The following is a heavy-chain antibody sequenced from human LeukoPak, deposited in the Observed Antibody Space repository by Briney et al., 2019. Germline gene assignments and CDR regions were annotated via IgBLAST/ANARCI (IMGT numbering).Heavy chain of an antibody. Sequence: GGSLRLSCAASGFTFNSYAMNWVRQAPGKGLEWVSSISSSSSYIYYADSVKGRFTISRDNAKNSLYLQMNSLRAEDTAVYYCATADLSSSWYHYYYYYGMDVWGQGTTVTVSS. CDR1: GFTFNSYA. CDR3: ATADLSSSWYHYYYYYGMDV. J-gene: IGHJ6*02. V-gene: IGHV3-21*01. CDR2: ISSSSSYI. D-gene: IGHD6-13*01.